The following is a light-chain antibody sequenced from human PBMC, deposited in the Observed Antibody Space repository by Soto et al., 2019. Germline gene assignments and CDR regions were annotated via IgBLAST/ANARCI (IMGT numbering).Light chain of an antibody. V-gene: IGKV3-20*01. Sequence: EIVLTQSPGTLSLSPGERATLSCRASQSVSSSYLAWYQQRPGQPPRLLIYDASSRATGIPDRFGGSGSGTDFTLTISRLEPEDFAVYYCQQYDSSPSTFGQGTKVDIK. CDR1: QSVSSSY. J-gene: IGKJ1*01. CDR3: QQYDSSPST. CDR2: DAS.